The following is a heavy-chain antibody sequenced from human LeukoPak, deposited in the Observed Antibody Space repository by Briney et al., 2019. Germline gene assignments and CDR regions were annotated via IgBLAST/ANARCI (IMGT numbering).Heavy chain of an antibody. J-gene: IGHJ6*03. CDR3: ARAPTPTTVTTSYYYMDV. CDR1: GYTFTGYY. V-gene: IGHV1-2*02. CDR2: INPNSGDT. Sequence: GASVKVSCKASGYTFTGYYIQRVRQAPGQGLEWMGWINPNSGDTKYTQKFQGRVTMTRDRSISTAYMELSRLRSDDTAVYYCARAPTPTTVTTSYYYMDVWGKGTTVTVSS. D-gene: IGHD4-17*01.